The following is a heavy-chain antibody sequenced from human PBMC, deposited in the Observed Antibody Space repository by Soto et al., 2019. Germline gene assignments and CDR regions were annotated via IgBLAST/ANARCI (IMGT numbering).Heavy chain of an antibody. V-gene: IGHV3-30-3*01. CDR1: EFSLSVYF. D-gene: IGHD2-21*02. CDR2: ISYDGSNK. CDR3: ARGDPYYVVDV. J-gene: IGHJ6*02. Sequence: QVQLVESGGGVVQPGRSLRLSCAASEFSLSVYFMHWVRQAPGKGLEWVTAISYDGSNKNYADSVKGRFTISRDNSMNPVFLQMISLRAEDTAVYYCARGDPYYVVDVWGQGTTVTVSS.